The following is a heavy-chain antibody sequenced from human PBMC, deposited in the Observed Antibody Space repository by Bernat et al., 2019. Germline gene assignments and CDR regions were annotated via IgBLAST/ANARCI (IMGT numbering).Heavy chain of an antibody. D-gene: IGHD3-22*01. J-gene: IGHJ4*02. V-gene: IGHV3-7*03. CDR1: GFTFSSYW. Sequence: EVQLVESGGGLVQPGGSLRLSCAASGFTFSSYWMSWVRQAPGKGLEWVANIKQDGSEKYYVDSVKGRFTISRDNANNSLYLQMNSLRAEDTAVYYCARDYYDSSGYYCNFDYWGQGTLVTVSS. CDR2: IKQDGSEK. CDR3: ARDYYDSSGYYCNFDY.